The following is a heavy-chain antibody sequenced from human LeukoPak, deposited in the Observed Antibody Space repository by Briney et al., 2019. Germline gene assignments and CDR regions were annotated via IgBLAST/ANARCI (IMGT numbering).Heavy chain of an antibody. Sequence: GGSLRLSCAASGFTFTNYAMNWVRRAPGKGLEWVAFIRHDGSIKYYADSVEGRFTISRDNSKNTLYLQMNSLRPEDTAVYSCAKLLFWSGYNDAFDIWGQGTKVIVSS. CDR2: IRHDGSIK. V-gene: IGHV3-30*02. D-gene: IGHD3-3*01. J-gene: IGHJ3*02. CDR3: AKLLFWSGYNDAFDI. CDR1: GFTFTNYA.